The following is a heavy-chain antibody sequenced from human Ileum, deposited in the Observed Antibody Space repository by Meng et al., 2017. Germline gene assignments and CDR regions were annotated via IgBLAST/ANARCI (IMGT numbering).Heavy chain of an antibody. V-gene: IGHV4-34*02. D-gene: IGHD3-10*01. J-gene: IGHJ4*02. CDR3: AREGSWFGADY. Sequence: QVPLQQGGAGLLTPSETLSLTCTVYGASFTGYSWTWIRQSPGKGLEWIGEVNHDGGTNYSPSLKSRVIISIDTSKNQFSLKLTAVTATDAAVYYCAREGSWFGADYWGQGTLVTVSS. CDR1: GASFTGYS. CDR2: VNHDGGT.